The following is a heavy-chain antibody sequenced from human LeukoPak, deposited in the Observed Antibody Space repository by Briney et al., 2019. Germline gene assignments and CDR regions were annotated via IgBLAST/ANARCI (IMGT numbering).Heavy chain of an antibody. Sequence: SVKVSCKASGGTFSTYTISWVRQAPGQGLDWMGGIIPIFRTAKYAQNFQDRVTITADESTTTAYMELSSLRSEDTAVYSCARDRGNTMVRGVIDSWGQGTLVTVSS. CDR3: ARDRGNTMVRGVIDS. CDR2: IIPIFRTA. CDR1: GGTFSTYT. J-gene: IGHJ5*01. V-gene: IGHV1-69*13. D-gene: IGHD3-10*01.